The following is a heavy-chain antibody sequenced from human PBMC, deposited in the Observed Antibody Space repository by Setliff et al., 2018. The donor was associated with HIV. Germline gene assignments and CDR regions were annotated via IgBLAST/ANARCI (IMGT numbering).Heavy chain of an antibody. CDR2: INPNSGDT. J-gene: IGHJ4*02. Sequence: ASVKVSCKASGYMFTGYYIHWVRQAPGQGLEWMGWINPNSGDTNYAQEFQGRVTMTRDTSISTAYMELSSLRSDDTAVYYCARDNYYDKSSNYYGGYWGQGTLVTVSS. CDR1: GYMFTGYY. D-gene: IGHD3-22*01. V-gene: IGHV1-2*02. CDR3: ARDNYYDKSSNYYGGY.